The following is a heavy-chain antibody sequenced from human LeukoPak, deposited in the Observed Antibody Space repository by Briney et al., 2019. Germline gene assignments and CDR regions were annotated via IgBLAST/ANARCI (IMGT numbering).Heavy chain of an antibody. CDR2: IYYSGST. J-gene: IGHJ4*02. D-gene: IGHD2-8*01. CDR1: AASIGSYY. V-gene: IGHV4-59*01. CDR3: ARLLNGYFDY. Sequence: SETLSLTCTVSAASIGSYYWSWIRHPPGKGLEWSGYIYYSGSTNYNPSLKSRVTISVDTSKNQFSLKLSSVTAADTAVYYCARLLNGYFDYWGQGTLVTVSS.